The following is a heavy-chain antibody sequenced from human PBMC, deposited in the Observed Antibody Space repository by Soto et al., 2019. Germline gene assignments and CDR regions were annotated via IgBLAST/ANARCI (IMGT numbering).Heavy chain of an antibody. J-gene: IGHJ4*02. V-gene: IGHV3-23*01. CDR2: ISGSGGST. Sequence: PGGSLRLSCAASGFTFSSYAMSWVRQAPGKGLEWVSAISGSGGSTYYADSVKGRFTISRDNSKNTLYLQMNSLRAEDTAVYYCAKPPALYCSGGSCYHPEYYFDYWGQGTLVTVSS. CDR1: GFTFSSYA. CDR3: AKPPALYCSGGSCYHPEYYFDY. D-gene: IGHD2-15*01.